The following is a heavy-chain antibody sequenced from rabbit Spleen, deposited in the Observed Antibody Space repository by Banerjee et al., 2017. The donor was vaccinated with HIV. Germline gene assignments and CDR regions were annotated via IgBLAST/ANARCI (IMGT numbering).Heavy chain of an antibody. Sequence: EQLEESGGGLVQPGGSLKLSCKASGFDFNIYGMSWVRQAPGKGLEWIGYIDLVFGSTYYASWVNGRFTISSHNAQNTLYLQLNSLTAADTATYFCVRGASSSGYYSLWGPGTLVTVS. CDR1: GFDFNIYG. J-gene: IGHJ4*01. V-gene: IGHV1S47*01. CDR2: IDLVFGST. CDR3: VRGASSSGYYSL. D-gene: IGHD1-1*01.